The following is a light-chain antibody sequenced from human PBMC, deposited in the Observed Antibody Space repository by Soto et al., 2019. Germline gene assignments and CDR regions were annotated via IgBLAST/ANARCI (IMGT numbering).Light chain of an antibody. CDR3: QQYGSSGT. J-gene: IGKJ1*01. CDR1: HSVLCSSNNKNY. V-gene: IGKV4-1*01. Sequence: DIVMTHSPDSLAVSLGERATINCKSSHSVLCSSNNKNYLAWYQQKPGQPPRXLIYGASNRATGIPDRFSGSGSGTDFTLTISRMEPEDFAVYYCQQYGSSGTFGQGTKVDIK. CDR2: GAS.